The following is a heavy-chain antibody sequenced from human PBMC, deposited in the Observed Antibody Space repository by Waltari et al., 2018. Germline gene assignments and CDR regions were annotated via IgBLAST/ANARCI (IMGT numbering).Heavy chain of an antibody. CDR3: ARGRRFGELFGPWFDP. CDR2: INHSGST. V-gene: IGHV4-34*01. D-gene: IGHD3-10*01. CDR1: GGSFRGSY. J-gene: IGHJ5*02. Sequence: QVQLQQWGAGLLKPSETLSLTCAVYGGSFRGSYGSWIRQPPGKGLEWIGEINHSGSTNYNPSLKSRVTISVDTSKNQFSLKLSSVTAADTAVYYCARGRRFGELFGPWFDPWGQGTLVTVSS.